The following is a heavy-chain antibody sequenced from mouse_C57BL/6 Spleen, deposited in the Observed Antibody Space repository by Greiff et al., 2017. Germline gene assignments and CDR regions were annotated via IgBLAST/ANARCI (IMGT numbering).Heavy chain of an antibody. J-gene: IGHJ2*01. CDR2: IHPNSGST. D-gene: IGHD1-1*01. V-gene: IGHV1-64*01. CDR1: GYTFTSYW. Sequence: VQLQQPGAELVKPGASVKLSCKASGYTFTSYWMHWVKQRPGQGLEWIGMIHPNSGSTNYNEKFTSKATLTVDKASSTAYMQLSSLTSEDSAVYYCARDYYGSTLDYWCQGTTLTVSS. CDR3: ARDYYGSTLDY.